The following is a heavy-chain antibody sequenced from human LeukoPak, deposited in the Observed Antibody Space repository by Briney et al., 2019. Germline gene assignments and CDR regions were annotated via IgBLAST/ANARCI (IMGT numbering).Heavy chain of an antibody. CDR3: ARGREAARPWWFDP. Sequence: ASVKVSCKASGYTFRTYGINWVRQAPGQGLEWMGWISVYNGNTDYAQKFQGRVTMTTDTSTSTAYMELRTLRFDDTAVYYCARGREAARPWWFDPWGQGSLVTVCS. CDR2: ISVYNGNT. D-gene: IGHD6-25*01. V-gene: IGHV1-18*01. CDR1: GYTFRTYG. J-gene: IGHJ5*02.